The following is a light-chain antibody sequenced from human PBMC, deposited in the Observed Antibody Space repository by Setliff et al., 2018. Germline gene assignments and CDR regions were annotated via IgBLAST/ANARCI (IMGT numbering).Light chain of an antibody. CDR3: SSYRSNTPYF. CDR1: SSDVGAYNH. V-gene: IGLV2-14*03. J-gene: IGLJ1*01. CDR2: DVI. Sequence: QSALAQPASVSGSPGQSITISCTGTSSDVGAYNHVSWYQQHPGKAPKLMIYDVIHRPSGISNRFSGSKSGNTASLTISGLQAEDEADYYCSSYRSNTPYFFGTGTKVT.